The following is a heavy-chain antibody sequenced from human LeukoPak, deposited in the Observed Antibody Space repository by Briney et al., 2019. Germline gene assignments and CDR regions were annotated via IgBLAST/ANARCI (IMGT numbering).Heavy chain of an antibody. Sequence: ASVKVSCKASGYTLTRYFIHWVRQAPGQGLEWMGIINPSGGSTSYADSVKGRLTISRDNAKNTLYLQMNSLRAEDTAVYYCAREKYYYDSAIGYWGQGTLVTVSS. D-gene: IGHD3-22*01. CDR2: INPSGGST. CDR3: AREKYYYDSAIGY. CDR1: GYTLTRYF. V-gene: IGHV1-46*04. J-gene: IGHJ4*02.